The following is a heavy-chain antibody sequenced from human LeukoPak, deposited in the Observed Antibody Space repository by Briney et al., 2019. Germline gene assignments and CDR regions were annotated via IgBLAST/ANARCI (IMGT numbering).Heavy chain of an antibody. CDR1: GGTFSSYA. J-gene: IGHJ3*02. CDR2: IIPIFGTA. CDR3: ARDGAAPYAAFDI. V-gene: IGHV1-69*05. D-gene: IGHD6-13*01. Sequence: SVKVSCKASGGTFSSYAISWVRQAPGQGLEWMGGIIPIFGTANYAQKFQGRVTITTDESTSTAYMELSSLRCEDTAVYYCARDGAAPYAAFDIWGQGTMVTVSS.